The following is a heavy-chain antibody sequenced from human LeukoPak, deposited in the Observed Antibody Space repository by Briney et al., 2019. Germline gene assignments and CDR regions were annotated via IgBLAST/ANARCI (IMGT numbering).Heavy chain of an antibody. D-gene: IGHD2-15*01. CDR2: IYYSGST. Sequence: SETLSLTCTVSGGSISSYYWSWIRQPPGRGLEWIGYIYYSGSTNYNPSLKSRVTISVDTSKNQFSLKLSSVTAADTAVYYCARGGGSYSNWFDPWGQGTLVTVSS. CDR1: GGSISSYY. CDR3: ARGGGSYSNWFDP. V-gene: IGHV4-59*01. J-gene: IGHJ5*02.